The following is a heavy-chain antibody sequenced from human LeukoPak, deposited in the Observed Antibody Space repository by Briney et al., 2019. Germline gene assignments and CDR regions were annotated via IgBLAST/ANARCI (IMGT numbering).Heavy chain of an antibody. Sequence: LRLSCAASGFTFSSYAMSWIRQPPGKGLEWIGYIYHSGSTYYNPSLKSRVTITVDRSKNQFSLKLSSVTAADTAVYYCARDRETIAALDYWGQGTLVTVSS. CDR2: IYHSGST. V-gene: IGHV4-30-2*01. D-gene: IGHD6-6*01. CDR3: ARDRETIAALDY. CDR1: GFTFSSYA. J-gene: IGHJ4*02.